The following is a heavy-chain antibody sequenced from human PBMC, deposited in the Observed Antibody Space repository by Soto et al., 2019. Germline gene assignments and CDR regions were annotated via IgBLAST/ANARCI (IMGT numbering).Heavy chain of an antibody. D-gene: IGHD1-7*01. Sequence: GASVKVSCKASGYTFTSYGISWVRQAPGQGLEWMGWISAYNGNTNYAQKLQGRVTMTTDTSTSTAYMELRSLRSDDTAVYYCARVFSLTGTTKLFDYWGQGTLVTVSS. CDR3: ARVFSLTGTTKLFDY. CDR2: ISAYNGNT. V-gene: IGHV1-18*01. J-gene: IGHJ4*02. CDR1: GYTFTSYG.